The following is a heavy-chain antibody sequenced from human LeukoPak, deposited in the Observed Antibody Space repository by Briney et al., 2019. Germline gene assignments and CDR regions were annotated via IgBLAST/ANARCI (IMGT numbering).Heavy chain of an antibody. CDR2: IQAKAYGGAT. Sequence: PGGSLRLSCSTSGFTFGDYAMSWVRQAPGKGLEWVGFIQAKAYGGATKYAASVNGRFSIWRDDSQSIANLQMNDLKTEDTAVYYCTRAPHPRCSSSGCYLDSWGRGTLVTVSS. CDR1: GFTFGDYA. CDR3: TRAPHPRCSSSGCYLDS. V-gene: IGHV3-49*04. J-gene: IGHJ4*02. D-gene: IGHD2-2*01.